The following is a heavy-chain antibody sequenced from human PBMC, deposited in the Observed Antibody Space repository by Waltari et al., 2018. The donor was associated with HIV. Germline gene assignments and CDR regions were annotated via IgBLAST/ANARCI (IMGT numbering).Heavy chain of an antibody. CDR1: GGTFSSYA. J-gene: IGHJ4*02. V-gene: IGHV1-69*04. D-gene: IGHD2-2*01. Sequence: QVQLVQSGAEVKKPGSSVKVSCKASGGTFSSYAISWVRQAPGQGLEWMGRIIPILGIANYAKKFQGRVTITADKSTSTAYMELSSLRSEDTAVYYCARDKGYCSSTSCYYSFDYWGQGTLVTVSS. CDR3: ARDKGYCSSTSCYYSFDY. CDR2: IIPILGIA.